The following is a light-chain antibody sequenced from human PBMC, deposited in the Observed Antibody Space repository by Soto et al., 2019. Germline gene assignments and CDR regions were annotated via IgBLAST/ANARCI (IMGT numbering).Light chain of an antibody. V-gene: IGKV1-5*01. CDR2: DAS. CDR3: QQYNSYSGT. CDR1: QSISTW. Sequence: DIQVTQSPSTLSASVGDRVTITCRASQSISTWLAWYQQKTGKAPKLLIYDASSLQSGVPSRFSGSGFGTEFTLTISSLQPDDFATYYCQQYNSYSGTFGQGTKVEV. J-gene: IGKJ1*01.